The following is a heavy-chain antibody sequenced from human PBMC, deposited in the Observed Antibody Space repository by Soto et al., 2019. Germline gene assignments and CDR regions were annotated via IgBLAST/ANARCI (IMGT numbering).Heavy chain of an antibody. CDR3: ARIDYTGSHLIDY. D-gene: IGHD4-4*01. CDR1: GFSLTLGRMA. J-gene: IGHJ4*02. CDR2: ILSTGET. Sequence: GSGPTLVNPTETLTLTCSVSGFSLTLGRMAVTWIRQPPGKALEWLAHILSTGETSYATSLKTRVTISKDISKSQVLLTMTNVDPVDTATYFCARIDYTGSHLIDYWGQGTLVTVSS. V-gene: IGHV2-26*01.